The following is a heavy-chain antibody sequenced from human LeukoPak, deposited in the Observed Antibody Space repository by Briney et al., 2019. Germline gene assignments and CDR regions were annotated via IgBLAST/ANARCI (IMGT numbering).Heavy chain of an antibody. CDR1: GGSISSGSYY. V-gene: IGHV4-61*02. CDR3: ARAAGATKDPLDY. Sequence: SETLSLTCTVSGGSISSGSYYWSWIRQPAGKGLEWIGRIYTSGSTNYNPSLKSRVTISVDTSKNQFSLKLSSVTAADTAVYYCARAAGATKDPLDYWGQGTLVTVSS. D-gene: IGHD1-26*01. J-gene: IGHJ4*02. CDR2: IYTSGST.